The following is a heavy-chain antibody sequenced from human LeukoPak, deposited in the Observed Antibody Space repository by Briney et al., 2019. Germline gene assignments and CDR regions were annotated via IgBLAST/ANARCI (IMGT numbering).Heavy chain of an antibody. CDR2: IRSKAYGGTT. V-gene: IGHV3-49*04. CDR1: GFTFGDYA. CDR3: TRIHYNWFDP. Sequence: GGSLRLSCTASGFTFGDYAMSWVRQAPGKGLEWVGFIRSKAYGGTTEYAASVKGRFTISRDDSKSIAYLQMNSLKTEDTAVYCCTRIHYNWFDPWGQGTLVTVSS. J-gene: IGHJ5*02.